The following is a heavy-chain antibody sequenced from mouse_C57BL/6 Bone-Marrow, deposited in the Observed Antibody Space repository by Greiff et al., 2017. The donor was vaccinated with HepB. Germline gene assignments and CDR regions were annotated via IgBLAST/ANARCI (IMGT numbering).Heavy chain of an antibody. V-gene: IGHV1-42*01. CDR2: INPSTGGT. D-gene: IGHD2-1*01. CDR3: ARGIYYGNHLDY. Sequence: EVQLQQSGPELVKPGASVKISCKASGYSFTGYYMNWVKQSPEKSLEWIGEINPSTGGTTYNQKFKAKATLTVDKSSSTAYMQLKSLTSEDSAVYYCARGIYYGNHLDYWGQGTSVTVSS. CDR1: GYSFTGYY. J-gene: IGHJ4*01.